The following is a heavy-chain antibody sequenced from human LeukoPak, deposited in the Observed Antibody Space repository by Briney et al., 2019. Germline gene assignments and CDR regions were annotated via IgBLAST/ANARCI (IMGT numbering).Heavy chain of an antibody. CDR3: ARRAGAYSHPYDY. CDR1: GFTFTTYS. Sequence: GGSLRLSCAASGFTFTTYSMSWVRQAPGKGLEWVSFIYSGTTHYSDSVKGRFTISRDNSKNTLYLQMNSLRAEDTAVYYCARRAGAYSHPYDYWGQGTLVTVSS. J-gene: IGHJ4*02. CDR2: IYSGTT. V-gene: IGHV3-53*01. D-gene: IGHD4/OR15-4a*01.